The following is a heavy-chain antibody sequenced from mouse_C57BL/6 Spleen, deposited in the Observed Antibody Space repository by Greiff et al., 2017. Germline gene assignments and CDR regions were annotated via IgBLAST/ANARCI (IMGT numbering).Heavy chain of an antibody. CDR3: AIVGSSYSWFAY. D-gene: IGHD1-1*01. CDR1: GYTFTSYW. CDR2: IHPSDSDT. J-gene: IGHJ3*01. Sequence: VQLQQPGAELVKPGASVKVSCKASGYTFTSYWMHWVKQRPGQGLEWIGRIHPSDSDTNYNQKFKGKATLTVDKSSSPAYMQLSSLTSEDSAVYYCAIVGSSYSWFAYWGQGTLVTVSA. V-gene: IGHV1-74*01.